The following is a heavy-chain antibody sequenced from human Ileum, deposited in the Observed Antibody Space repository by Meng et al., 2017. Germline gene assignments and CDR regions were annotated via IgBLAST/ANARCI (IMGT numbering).Heavy chain of an antibody. CDR3: ARAGDYSYYYGMDV. V-gene: IGHV1-3*01. J-gene: IGHJ6*02. Sequence: ASVQVSCKASGYTFTSYAMHWVRQAPGQRLEWMGWINAGNGNTKYSQKFQGRVTITRDTSASTAYMELSSLRSEDTAVYYCARAGDYSYYYGMDVWGQGTTVTVSS. D-gene: IGHD4-17*01. CDR2: INAGNGNT. CDR1: GYTFTSYA.